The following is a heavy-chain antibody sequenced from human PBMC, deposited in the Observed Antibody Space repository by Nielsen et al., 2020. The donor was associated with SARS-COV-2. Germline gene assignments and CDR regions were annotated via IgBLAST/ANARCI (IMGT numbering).Heavy chain of an antibody. Sequence: GGSLRLSCAASGINFDRTPMSWVRQAPGKGLEWVSGINPSGSDTYYTDSVKGRFSISRDNSKNTMDLQMNSLRAEDTARYYCTMCRGITTPGYWGQGILVTVSS. CDR1: GINFDRTP. CDR3: TMCRGITTPGY. V-gene: IGHV3-23*05. D-gene: IGHD4-11*01. CDR2: INPSGSDT. J-gene: IGHJ4*02.